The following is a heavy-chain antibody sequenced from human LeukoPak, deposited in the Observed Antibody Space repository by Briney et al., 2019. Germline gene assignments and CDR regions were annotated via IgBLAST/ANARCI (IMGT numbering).Heavy chain of an antibody. Sequence: SETLSLTCTVSNDSISSYYYWSWIRHPPGKGLEWIGYIHYSGNTNYNPSLKSRVTLSVDTSKNQFSLRLSSVTAADTAVYYCARAGSGGNYIYYLDYWGWGTLVTVSS. CDR1: NDSISSYYY. CDR3: ARAGSGGNYIYYLDY. V-gene: IGHV4-59*08. D-gene: IGHD1-7*01. J-gene: IGHJ4*02. CDR2: IHYSGNT.